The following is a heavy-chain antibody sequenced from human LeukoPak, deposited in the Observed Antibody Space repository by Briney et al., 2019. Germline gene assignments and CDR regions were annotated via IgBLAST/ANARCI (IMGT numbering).Heavy chain of an antibody. V-gene: IGHV3-30*04. Sequence: GGSLRLSCAASGFTFSSYAMHWVRQAPGKGLEWVAVISYDGSNRYYADSVKGRFTISRDNSKNTLYLQMNSLRAEDTAVYYCARVRLRYSYGPTDYWGQGTLVTVSS. CDR2: ISYDGSNR. D-gene: IGHD5-18*01. CDR1: GFTFSSYA. J-gene: IGHJ4*02. CDR3: ARVRLRYSYGPTDY.